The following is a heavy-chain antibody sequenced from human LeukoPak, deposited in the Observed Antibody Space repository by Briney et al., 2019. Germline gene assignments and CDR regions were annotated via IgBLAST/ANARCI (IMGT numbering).Heavy chain of an antibody. CDR2: IYYSGST. CDR1: GASISTTSYY. J-gene: IGHJ4*02. CDR3: AREGQGEQWLDGGADY. Sequence: SETLSLTCTVSGASISTTSYYWGWIRQPPGKGLEWIGSIYYSGSTYYNPSLKSRVTISVDTSKNQFSLKLSSVTAADTAVYYCAREGQGEQWLDGGADYWGQGTLVTVSS. V-gene: IGHV4-39*02. D-gene: IGHD6-19*01.